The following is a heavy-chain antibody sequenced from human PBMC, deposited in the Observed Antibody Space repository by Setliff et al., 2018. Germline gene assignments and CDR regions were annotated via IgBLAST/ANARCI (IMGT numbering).Heavy chain of an antibody. CDR3: ARVSMYYNFWSGYYGERGEYFDY. CDR2: IYYSGGT. V-gene: IGHV4-39*07. J-gene: IGHJ4*02. CDR1: GGSISSSSYY. D-gene: IGHD3-3*01. Sequence: SETLSLTCTVSGGSISSSSYYWGWIRQPPGKGLEWIGSIYYSGGTNYNPSLKSRVTISVDTSKNQFSLKLSSVTAADTAVYYCARVSMYYNFWSGYYGERGEYFDYWGQGTLVTVSS.